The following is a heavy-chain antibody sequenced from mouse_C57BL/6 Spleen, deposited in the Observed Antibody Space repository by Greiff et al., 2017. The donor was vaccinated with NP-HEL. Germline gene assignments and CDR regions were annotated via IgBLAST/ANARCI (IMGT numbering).Heavy chain of an antibody. D-gene: IGHD2-5*01. CDR2: IYPGDGDT. Sequence: VQLVESGPELVKPGASVKISCKASGYAFSSSWMNWVKQRPGKGLEWIGRIYPGDGDTNYNGKFKGKATLTADKSSSTAYMQLSSLTSEDSAVYFCYSNYVAWFAYWGQGTLVTVSA. V-gene: IGHV1-82*01. CDR1: GYAFSSSW. J-gene: IGHJ3*01. CDR3: YSNYVAWFAY.